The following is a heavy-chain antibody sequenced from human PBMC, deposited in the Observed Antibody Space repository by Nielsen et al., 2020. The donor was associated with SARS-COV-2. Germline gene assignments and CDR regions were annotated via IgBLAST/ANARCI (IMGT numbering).Heavy chain of an antibody. J-gene: IGHJ5*02. CDR1: GCSISSYS. D-gene: IGHD2-15*01. CDR2: IYYIGST. CDR3: ARGTQWDCSGGSCYSYWFEP. Sequence: SESLSLTCTVSGCSISSYSWSWIRQPPGKGLDWFGYIYYIGSTNYNPSLNSRVTISVDTSKNQFSLNLSSVTAADTAVYYCARGTQWDCSGGSCYSYWFEPWGQGTLVTVAS. V-gene: IGHV4-59*01.